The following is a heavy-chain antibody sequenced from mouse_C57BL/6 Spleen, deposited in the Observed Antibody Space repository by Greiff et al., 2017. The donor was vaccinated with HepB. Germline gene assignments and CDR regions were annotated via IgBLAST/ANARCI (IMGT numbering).Heavy chain of an antibody. J-gene: IGHJ2*01. V-gene: IGHV1-54*01. CDR3: ARGSMVKEDYFDY. CDR1: GYAFTNYL. D-gene: IGHD2-2*01. CDR2: INPGSGGT. Sequence: QVQLQQSGAELVRPGTSVKVSCKASGYAFTNYLIEWVKQRPGQGLEWIGVINPGSGGTNYNEKFKGKATLTADKSSSTAYMQLSSLTSEDSAVYFCARGSMVKEDYFDYWGQGTTLTVSS.